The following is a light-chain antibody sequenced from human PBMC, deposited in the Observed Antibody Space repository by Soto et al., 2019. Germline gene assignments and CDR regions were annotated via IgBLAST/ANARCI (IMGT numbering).Light chain of an antibody. Sequence: PSVSGAPGQRVTISCTGSSSNIGAGYDVHWYQQLPGTAPKLLIYGNSNRPSGVPDRFSGSKSGTSASLAITGLQAEDEADYYCQSYDSSLSGSKGVFGGGTKLTVL. CDR1: SSNIGAGYD. J-gene: IGLJ2*01. V-gene: IGLV1-40*01. CDR2: GNS. CDR3: QSYDSSLSGSKGV.